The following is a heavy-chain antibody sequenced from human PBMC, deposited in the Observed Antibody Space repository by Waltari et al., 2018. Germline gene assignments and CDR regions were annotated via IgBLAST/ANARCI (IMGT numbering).Heavy chain of an antibody. CDR2: INTDGRTT. CDR1: GFTFTDNW. CDR3: TRDVPHQYFDS. V-gene: IGHV3-74*01. D-gene: IGHD2-2*01. Sequence: EVQLVESGGGLVQPGGSLRLSCAASGFTFTDNWMHWVRQAPGKGLVCVLHINTDGRTTTYADSVKGRFTISRDNARNTLYLQMNSLTVEDTAVYYCTRDVPHQYFDSWGQGTLVTVSS. J-gene: IGHJ4*02.